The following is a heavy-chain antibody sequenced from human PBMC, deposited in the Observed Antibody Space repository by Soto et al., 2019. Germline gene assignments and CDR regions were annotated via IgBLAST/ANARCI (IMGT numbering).Heavy chain of an antibody. CDR3: AKDPSPQTIPAVTPGWFDP. V-gene: IGHV3-23*01. D-gene: IGHD3-3*01. Sequence: XGSLRLSSAASGFSFSSYAMSWVRQAPGKGLEWVSAISGSGGSTYYADSVKGRFTISRDNSKNTLYLQMNSLRAEDTAVYYCAKDPSPQTIPAVTPGWFDPWGQGISVTVSS. CDR1: GFSFSSYA. CDR2: ISGSGGST. J-gene: IGHJ5*02.